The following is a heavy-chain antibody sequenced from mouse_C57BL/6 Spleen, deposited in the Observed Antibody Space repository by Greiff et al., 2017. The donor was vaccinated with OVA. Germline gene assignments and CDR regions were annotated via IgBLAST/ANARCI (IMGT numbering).Heavy chain of an antibody. J-gene: IGHJ4*01. CDR3: ARLRRDYYAMDY. V-gene: IGHV1-18*01. CDR1: GYTFTDYN. CDR2: INPNNGGT. D-gene: IGHD2-12*01. Sequence: VQLQQSGPELVKPGASVKIPCKASGYTFTDYNMDWVKQSHGKSLEWIGDINPNNGGTIYNQKFKGKATLTVDKSSSTAYMELRSLTSEDTAVYYCARLRRDYYAMDYWGQGTSVTVSS.